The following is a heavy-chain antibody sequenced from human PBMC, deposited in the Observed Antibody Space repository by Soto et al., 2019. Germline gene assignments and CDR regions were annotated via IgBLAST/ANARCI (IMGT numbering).Heavy chain of an antibody. V-gene: IGHV4-31*03. J-gene: IGHJ5*02. CDR2: IYYSGST. Sequence: QVQLQESGPGLVKPSQTLSLTCTVSGGSISSGGYYWSWIRQHPGKGLEWIGYIYYSGSTYYNPSLKRRTTISVAASKNQCSRTQSTVTAADTTVYYCARDPTPWAQGTLVTVSS. CDR1: GGSISSGGYY. CDR3: ARDPTP.